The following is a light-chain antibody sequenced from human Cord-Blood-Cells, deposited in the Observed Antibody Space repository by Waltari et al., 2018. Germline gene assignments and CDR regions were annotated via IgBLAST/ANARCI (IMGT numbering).Light chain of an antibody. V-gene: IGKV1-33*01. Sequence: DIQMTQSPSSLSASVGDRVPITCQARQDIRNYLNWYQQKPGKAPKLLIYDASNLETGDPSRFSGSGSGTDFTFTISSLQPEDIATYYCQQYDNLPLTFGGGTKVEIK. CDR3: QQYDNLPLT. CDR1: QDIRNY. CDR2: DAS. J-gene: IGKJ4*01.